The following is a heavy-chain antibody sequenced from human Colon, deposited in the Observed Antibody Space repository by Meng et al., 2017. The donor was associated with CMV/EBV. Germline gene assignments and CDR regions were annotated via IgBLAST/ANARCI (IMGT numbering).Heavy chain of an antibody. CDR2: SNSNSGAT. CDR3: ARDPSGSRVPFDY. V-gene: IGHV1-2*02. D-gene: IGHD1-26*01. Sequence: HVQWGAPGAEVQKLGASATVSFKSSVYTSSHTHIHWVRQAPGQGLEWMGWSNSNSGATDYAQKFQGRFTMTRDTSITTFYMELSSLRSDDTTVYYYARDPSGSRVPFDYWGQGSLVTVSS. CDR1: VYTSSHTH. J-gene: IGHJ4*02.